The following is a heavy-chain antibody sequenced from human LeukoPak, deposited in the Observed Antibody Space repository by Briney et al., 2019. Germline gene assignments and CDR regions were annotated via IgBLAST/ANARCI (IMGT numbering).Heavy chain of an antibody. J-gene: IGHJ4*02. CDR2: FYYSGGP. V-gene: IGHV4-39*01. D-gene: IGHD5-12*01. CDR1: GASISSSSYY. CDR3: ARYIVGTMNEG. Sequence: SETLSLTCTVSGASISSSSYYWGWIRQPPGKGLEWVGSFYYSGGPAYNPSLKSRVTISVDTSENQFSLKLSSVTAADTAVYYCARYIVGTMNEGWGQGTLVTVSS.